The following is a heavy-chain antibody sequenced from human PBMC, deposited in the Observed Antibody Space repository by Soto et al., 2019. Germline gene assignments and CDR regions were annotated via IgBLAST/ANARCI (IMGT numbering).Heavy chain of an antibody. V-gene: IGHV3-11*01. CDR1: GFTFSDYY. D-gene: IGHD2-15*01. J-gene: IGHJ4*02. Sequence: PGGSLRLSCAASGFTFSDYYMSWIRQAPGKGLEWVSYISSSGGNVYYADSVKGRFTLSRDNAKNSLYLQMNSLRAEDTAVYYCARDLTCNDGNCLVPFDYWGQGTLVTVSS. CDR2: ISSSGGNV. CDR3: ARDLTCNDGNCLVPFDY.